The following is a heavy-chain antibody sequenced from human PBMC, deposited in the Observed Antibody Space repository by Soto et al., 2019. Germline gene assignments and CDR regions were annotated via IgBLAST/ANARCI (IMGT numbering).Heavy chain of an antibody. Sequence: QVQLVESGGGLVKPGGSLRLSCAASGFTFSDYYMSWIRQAPGKGLEWVSYISSSGSTIYYAGSVKGRFTISRDNAKNSLYLQMNSLRAEDTAVYYCARGSPLITITMVLGVIDYWGQGTLVTVS. J-gene: IGHJ4*02. V-gene: IGHV3-11*01. CDR3: ARGSPLITITMVLGVIDY. D-gene: IGHD3-10*01. CDR1: GFTFSDYY. CDR2: ISSSGSTI.